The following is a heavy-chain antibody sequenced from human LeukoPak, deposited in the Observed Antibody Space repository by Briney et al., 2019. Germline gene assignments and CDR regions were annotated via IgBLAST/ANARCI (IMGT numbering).Heavy chain of an antibody. CDR2: IYPRESP. V-gene: IGHV4-4*07. CDR3: AREWHHVFDY. J-gene: IGHJ4*02. CDR1: GGSISSYS. D-gene: IGHD5-12*01. Sequence: SETLSLTCTVSGGSISSYSWSWVRQPAGKGLEWIGRIYPRESPNYNPSLKSRVIMSVDKSKNQFSLKRRSVTAADTAVYFCAREWHHVFDYWGQGTLVTVSS.